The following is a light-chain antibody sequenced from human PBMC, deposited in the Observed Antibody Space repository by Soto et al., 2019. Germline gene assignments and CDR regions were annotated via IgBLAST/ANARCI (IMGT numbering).Light chain of an antibody. CDR3: CSYAGRDTLYV. CDR1: STDVGGYNY. J-gene: IGLJ1*01. Sequence: QSVLXQPRSVSGSPGQSVTISCTGTSTDVGGYNYVSWYQQHPGKVPKLMLYDVSKRPSGVPDRFSGSKSGNTAPLTISGLQAEDEADYYCCSYAGRDTLYVFGRGTKVTVL. CDR2: DVS. V-gene: IGLV2-11*01.